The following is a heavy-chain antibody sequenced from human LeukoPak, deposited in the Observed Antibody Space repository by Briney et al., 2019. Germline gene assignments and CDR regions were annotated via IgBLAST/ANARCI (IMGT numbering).Heavy chain of an antibody. CDR2: ISGGGRST. V-gene: IGHV3-23*01. J-gene: IGHJ4*02. D-gene: IGHD3-22*01. Sequence: PGGSLRLSCAASGFTFSTCAMSWVRQAPGKGLEWVSTISGGGRSTDYADSVKGHFTISRDNSKNTLNLQMNSLRAEDTAVYYCAKTRFVAYYDSRNSFDYWGQGTLVTVSS. CDR3: AKTRFVAYYDSRNSFDY. CDR1: GFTFSTCA.